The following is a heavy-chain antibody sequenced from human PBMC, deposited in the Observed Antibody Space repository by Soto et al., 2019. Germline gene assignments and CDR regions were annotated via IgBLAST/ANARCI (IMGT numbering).Heavy chain of an antibody. Sequence: PGGSLRLSCAASGFTFSSYGMHWVRQAPGKGLEWVAVISYDGSNKYYADSVKGRFTISRDNSKNTLYLQMNSLRAEDTAVYYCARDHYDFAKYYFDYWGQGTLVTVSS. J-gene: IGHJ4*02. CDR3: ARDHYDFAKYYFDY. CDR2: ISYDGSNK. D-gene: IGHD3-3*01. CDR1: GFTFSSYG. V-gene: IGHV3-30*03.